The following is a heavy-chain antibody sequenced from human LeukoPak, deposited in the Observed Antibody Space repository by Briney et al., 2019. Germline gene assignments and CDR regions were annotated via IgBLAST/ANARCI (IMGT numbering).Heavy chain of an antibody. CDR1: GGSISSSSYY. Sequence: SETLSLTCTVSGGSISSSSYYWGWIRQPPGKGLEWIGSIYYSGSTYYNPSLKSRVTISVDTSKNQFSLKLSSVTAADTAVYYCASTVADILTGYYNDYWGQGTLVTVSS. CDR3: ASTVADILTGYYNDY. CDR2: IYYSGST. D-gene: IGHD3-9*01. J-gene: IGHJ4*02. V-gene: IGHV4-39*07.